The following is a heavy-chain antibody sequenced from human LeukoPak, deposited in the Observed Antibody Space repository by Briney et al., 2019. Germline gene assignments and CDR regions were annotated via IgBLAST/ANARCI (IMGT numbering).Heavy chain of an antibody. CDR3: ARRSIVGAADAFDI. D-gene: IGHD1-26*01. CDR2: IYYSGST. J-gene: IGHJ3*02. Sequence: KSSETLSLTCTVSGGSISSYYWSWIRQPPGKGLEWIGYIYYSGSTNYNPSLKSRVTISVDTSKNQFSLKLSSVTAADTAAYYCARRSIVGAADAFDIWGQGTMVTVSS. CDR1: GGSISSYY. V-gene: IGHV4-59*01.